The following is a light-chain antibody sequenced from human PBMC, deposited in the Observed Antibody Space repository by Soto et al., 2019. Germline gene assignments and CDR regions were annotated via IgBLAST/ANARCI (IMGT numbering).Light chain of an antibody. CDR2: GAS. V-gene: IGKV3-20*01. CDR3: QQYGGSPRT. J-gene: IGKJ1*01. CDR1: QSVSNNY. Sequence: EIVLTQSPGTLSLAPGERATRSCRASQSVSNNYLAWYQQKPGQAPRLLIYGASSRATGIPDRFSGSGSGTDFTLTISRLEPEDFALYYCQQYGGSPRTFGQGTKVDIK.